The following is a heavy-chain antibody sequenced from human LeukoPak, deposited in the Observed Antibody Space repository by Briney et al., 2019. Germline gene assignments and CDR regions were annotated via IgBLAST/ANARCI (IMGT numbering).Heavy chain of an antibody. D-gene: IGHD6-19*01. Sequence: GGSLRLSCAASGFTFSSYSMNWVRQAPGKGLEWVSSISSSSSYIYYADSVKGRFTISRDNAKNSLYLQMNSLRAEDTAVYYCARNRYSSGWYDYWGQGTLVTVSS. CDR3: ARNRYSSGWYDY. CDR2: ISSSSSYI. CDR1: GFTFSSYS. J-gene: IGHJ4*02. V-gene: IGHV3-21*01.